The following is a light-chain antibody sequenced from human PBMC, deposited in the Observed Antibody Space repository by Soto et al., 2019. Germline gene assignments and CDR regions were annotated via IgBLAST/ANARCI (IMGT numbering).Light chain of an antibody. CDR1: QSVSSNY. V-gene: IGKV3-20*01. Sequence: EIVLTQSPGTLSLSPGERATLSCRASQSVSSNYFAWYQQKPGQTPRLLIYGASNRATGIPDRFSGSGSGTAFTLSISRLEPEDFAVYYCQQYVTSPLTFGGGTKVEIK. J-gene: IGKJ4*01. CDR2: GAS. CDR3: QQYVTSPLT.